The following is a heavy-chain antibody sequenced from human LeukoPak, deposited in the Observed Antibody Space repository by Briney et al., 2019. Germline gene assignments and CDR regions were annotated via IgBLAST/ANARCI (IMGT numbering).Heavy chain of an antibody. Sequence: ASVKVSCKASGYTFTSYDINWVRQATGQGLEWMGWMNPNSGNTGYAQKFQGRVTMTRNTSISTAYMELSSLRSDDTAVYYCARSFRGHYYYYYYMDVWGKGTTVTISS. J-gene: IGHJ6*03. D-gene: IGHD3-10*01. CDR2: MNPNSGNT. V-gene: IGHV1-8*01. CDR3: ARSFRGHYYYYYYMDV. CDR1: GYTFTSYD.